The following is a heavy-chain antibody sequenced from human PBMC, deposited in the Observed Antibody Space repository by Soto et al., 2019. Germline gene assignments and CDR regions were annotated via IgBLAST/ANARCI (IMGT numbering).Heavy chain of an antibody. CDR1: GDSISSGGYY. CDR3: ARDPVNGYSGYDYSRGFDY. V-gene: IGHV4-31*03. Sequence: NPSETLSLTCTVSGDSISSGGYYWSWIRQHPGKGLEWIGYIYYSGSTYYNPSLKSRVTISVDTSKNQFSLKLSSVTAADTAVYYCARDPVNGYSGYDYSRGFDYWGQGTLVTVSS. J-gene: IGHJ4*02. CDR2: IYYSGST. D-gene: IGHD5-12*01.